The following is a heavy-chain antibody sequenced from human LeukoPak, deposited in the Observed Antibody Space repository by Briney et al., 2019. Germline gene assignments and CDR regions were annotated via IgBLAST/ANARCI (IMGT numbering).Heavy chain of an antibody. CDR1: GFTFSSYA. D-gene: IGHD3-22*01. V-gene: IGHV3-30-3*01. Sequence: GGSLRLSCAASGFTFSSYAMHWVRQAPGKGLEWVAVISYDGSNKYYADSVKGRFTISRDNSKNTLYLQMNSLRAEDTAVYYCARAEDYYDSSGYYSTWGQGTLVTVSS. CDR2: ISYDGSNK. J-gene: IGHJ4*02. CDR3: ARAEDYYDSSGYYST.